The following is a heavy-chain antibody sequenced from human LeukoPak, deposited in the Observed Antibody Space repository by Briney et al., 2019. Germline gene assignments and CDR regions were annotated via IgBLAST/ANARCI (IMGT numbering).Heavy chain of an antibody. V-gene: IGHV4-30-4*01. Sequence: SQTLSLTCTVSGGSISSGDYYWSWIRQPPGQGLEWIGYIYYRGSTNYNPSLKSRVTISVDTSKNQFSLNLRSVTAADTAVYYCARGRYSFAYWGQGTLVTVSS. CDR1: GGSISSGDYY. J-gene: IGHJ4*02. CDR3: ARGRYSFAY. CDR2: IYYRGST. D-gene: IGHD5-18*01.